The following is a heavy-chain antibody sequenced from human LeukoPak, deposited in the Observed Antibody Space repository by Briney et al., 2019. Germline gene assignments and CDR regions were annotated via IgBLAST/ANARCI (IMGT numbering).Heavy chain of an antibody. Sequence: SETLSLTCTVSGGSISSYYWSWIRQPPGKGLEWIGSIYYSGSTYYNPSLKSRVTISVDTSKNQFSLKLSSVTAADTAVFYCARVAYSGYDYRGYFDYWGQGTLVTVSS. CDR2: IYYSGST. J-gene: IGHJ4*02. V-gene: IGHV4-59*12. CDR1: GGSISSYY. CDR3: ARVAYSGYDYRGYFDY. D-gene: IGHD5-12*01.